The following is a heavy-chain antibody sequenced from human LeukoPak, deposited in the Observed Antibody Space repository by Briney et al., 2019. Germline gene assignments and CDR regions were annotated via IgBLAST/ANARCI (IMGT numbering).Heavy chain of an antibody. CDR1: GFTFSNYG. CDR2: TDTSGRYD. V-gene: IGHV3-21*06. Sequence: PGGSLRLSCAASGFTFSNYGMTWVRQAPGKGLEWVSFTDTSGRYDYYVDSVKGRFTISRDNAKNLLFPQMNGLRAEDTALYYCARGRSITLLRGVAMSDGFDIWGQGAMVAVSS. D-gene: IGHD3-10*01. CDR3: ARGRSITLLRGVAMSDGFDI. J-gene: IGHJ3*02.